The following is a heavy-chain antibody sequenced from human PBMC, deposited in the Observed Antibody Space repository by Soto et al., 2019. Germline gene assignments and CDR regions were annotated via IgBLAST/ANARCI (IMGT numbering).Heavy chain of an antibody. D-gene: IGHD6-13*01. CDR1: GGSFSGYY. V-gene: IGHV4-34*01. J-gene: IGHJ4*02. CDR2: INHSGST. CDR3: ASGVPGIAAAGGRDY. Sequence: SETLFLTCAVYGGSFSGYYCSWIRQAPGKGLEWIGEINHSGSTNYNPSLKSRVTISVDTSKNQFSLKLSSVTAADTAVYYCASGVPGIAAAGGRDYWGQGTLVTVSS.